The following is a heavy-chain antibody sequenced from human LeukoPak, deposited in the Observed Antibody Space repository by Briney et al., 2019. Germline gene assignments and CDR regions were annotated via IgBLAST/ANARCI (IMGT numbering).Heavy chain of an antibody. V-gene: IGHV4-31*03. CDR1: GGSISSGGYY. J-gene: IGHJ5*02. Sequence: SETLSLTCTVSGGSISSGGYYWSWIRQHPGKGLEWIGYIYYSGSTYHNPSLKSRVTISVDTSKNQFSLKLSSVTAADTAVYYCARDFPITMVRGNWFDPWGQGTLVTVSS. CDR3: ARDFPITMVRGNWFDP. D-gene: IGHD3-10*01. CDR2: IYYSGST.